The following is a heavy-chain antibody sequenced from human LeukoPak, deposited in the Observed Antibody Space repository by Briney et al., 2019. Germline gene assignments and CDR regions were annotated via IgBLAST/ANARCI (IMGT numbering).Heavy chain of an antibody. CDR3: ARSIAVAGTGGRYYYMDV. CDR2: ISAYNGNT. CDR1: GYTFTSYG. Sequence: ASVKVSCTASGYTFTSYGISWVRQAPGQGLEWMGWISAYNGNTNYAQKLQGRVTMTTDTSTSIAYMELRSLRSDDTAVYYCARSIAVAGTGGRYYYMDVWGKGTTVTVSS. J-gene: IGHJ6*03. V-gene: IGHV1-18*01. D-gene: IGHD6-19*01.